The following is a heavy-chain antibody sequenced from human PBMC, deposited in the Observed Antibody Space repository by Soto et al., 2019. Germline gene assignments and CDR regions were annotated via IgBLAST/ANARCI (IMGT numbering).Heavy chain of an antibody. J-gene: IGHJ4*02. CDR1: GGSFSGYY. Sequence: SETLSLTCAVYGGSFSGYYWSWIRQPPGKGLEWIGEINHRGRTKYNPSLKSRVTISVDTSKNQFSLNLSSVTAADTAVYYCARGQDFWSGYPFDYWGPGTLVTVSS. V-gene: IGHV4-34*01. CDR2: INHRGRT. CDR3: ARGQDFWSGYPFDY. D-gene: IGHD3-3*01.